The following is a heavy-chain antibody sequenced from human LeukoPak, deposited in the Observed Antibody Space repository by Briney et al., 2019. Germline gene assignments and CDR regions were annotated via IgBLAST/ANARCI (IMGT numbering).Heavy chain of an antibody. Sequence: ASVKVSCKASGGTFSSYAISWVRQAPGQGLEWMGGIIPIFGTANYAQKFQGRVTITTDESTSTAYMELSSLRSEDTAVYYCARGSHRENWNYVGGPNDYWGQGTLVTVSS. D-gene: IGHD1-7*01. V-gene: IGHV1-69*05. J-gene: IGHJ4*02. CDR1: GGTFSSYA. CDR2: IIPIFGTA. CDR3: ARGSHRENWNYVGGPNDY.